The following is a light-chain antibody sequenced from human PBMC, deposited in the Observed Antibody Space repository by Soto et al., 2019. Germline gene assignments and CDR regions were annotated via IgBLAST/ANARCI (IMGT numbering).Light chain of an antibody. CDR3: QQYNSYPYT. V-gene: IGKV1-5*01. CDR2: HAS. J-gene: IGKJ5*01. Sequence: DIQMTQSPSTLSAFVGDRVTITCRASQSISSWLAWYQQKPGKAPKLLIYHASSLESGVPSRFSGSGSGTEFTLTISSLQPDDFATYFCQQYNSYPYTFGQGTRLEIK. CDR1: QSISSW.